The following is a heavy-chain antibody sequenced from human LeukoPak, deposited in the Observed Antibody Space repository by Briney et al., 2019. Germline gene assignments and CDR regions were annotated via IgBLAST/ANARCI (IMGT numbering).Heavy chain of an antibody. CDR3: ARGFCSSTSCRYYYCYGMDV. V-gene: IGHV4-34*01. J-gene: IGHJ6*02. D-gene: IGHD2-2*01. CDR1: GGSFSGYY. CDR2: INHSGST. Sequence: SETLSLTCAVYGGSFSGYYWSWIRQPPGKGLEWIGEINHSGSTNYNPSLKSRVTISVDTSKNQFSLKLSSVTAADTAVYYCARGFCSSTSCRYYYCYGMDVWGQGTTVTVSS.